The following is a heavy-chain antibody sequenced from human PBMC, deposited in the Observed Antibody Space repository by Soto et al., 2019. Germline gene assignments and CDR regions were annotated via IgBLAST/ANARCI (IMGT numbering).Heavy chain of an antibody. V-gene: IGHV3-74*01. Sequence: EVLLVGSGGGVVQPGGSLRLSCAASGFTLNNYWMHWVRQAPGKGLEWVSRINIDGRSTTYADSVKGRFSISRDDAKNTLFLQMNSLRAEDTAVYYCARDWRSNRWYYFDSWGQGTLVTVSS. CDR3: ARDWRSNRWYYFDS. CDR1: GFTLNNYW. J-gene: IGHJ5*01. CDR2: INIDGRST. D-gene: IGHD2-2*01.